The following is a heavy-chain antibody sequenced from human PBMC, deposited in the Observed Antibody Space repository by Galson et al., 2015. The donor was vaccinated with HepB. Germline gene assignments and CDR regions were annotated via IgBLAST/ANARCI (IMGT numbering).Heavy chain of an antibody. CDR1: ANSFSGYW. J-gene: IGHJ6*02. D-gene: IGHD1-26*01. CDR2: IYPGDSDT. V-gene: IGHV5-51*01. Sequence: QSGAEVKKPGESLKISCRGSANSFSGYWIGWVRQRPGKGLEWMGVIYPGDSDTRYSPSFQGQVTISADKSITTAYLQWNPLRASDTATYYCGRLVRRRPMDVWGRGTTVIVTS. CDR3: GRLVRRRPMDV.